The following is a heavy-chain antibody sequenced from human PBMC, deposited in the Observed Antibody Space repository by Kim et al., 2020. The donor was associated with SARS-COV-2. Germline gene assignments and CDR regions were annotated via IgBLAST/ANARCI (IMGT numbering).Heavy chain of an antibody. V-gene: IGHV3-23*01. D-gene: IGHD3-22*01. Sequence: GGSLRLSCAASGFTFSSYAMSWVRQAPGKGLEWVSAISGSGGSTYYADSVKGRFTISRDNSKNTLYLQMNILRAEDTAVYYCAKGWIVVVMKGINSGFDYWGQGTLVTVSS. CDR2: ISGSGGST. J-gene: IGHJ4*02. CDR1: GFTFSSYA. CDR3: AKGWIVVVMKGINSGFDY.